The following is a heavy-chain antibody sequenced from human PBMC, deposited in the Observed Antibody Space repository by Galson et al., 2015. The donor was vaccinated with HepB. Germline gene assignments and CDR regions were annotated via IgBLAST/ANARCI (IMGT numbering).Heavy chain of an antibody. Sequence: CAISGDSVSSNSAAWNWIRQSPSRGLEWLGRTYYRSKWYHDYAVSVRGRMTIDPDTSKNQFSPQLNSVTPEDTAVYYCARDQDSSSWFVRYFDCWGQGTPVTVSS. V-gene: IGHV6-1*01. CDR3: ARDQDSSSWFVRYFDC. CDR2: TYYRSKWYH. J-gene: IGHJ4*02. CDR1: GDSVSSNSAA. D-gene: IGHD6-13*01.